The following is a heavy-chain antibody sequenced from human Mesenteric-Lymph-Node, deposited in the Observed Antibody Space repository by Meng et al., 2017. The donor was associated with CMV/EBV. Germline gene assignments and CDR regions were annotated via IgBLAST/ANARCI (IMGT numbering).Heavy chain of an antibody. CDR3: ARDEEYDYVWGSYRPPDY. Sequence: GESLKISCVASGFTFNSYWMSWVRQAPGKGLEWVANIKQDGSEKYYVDSVKGRFTVSRDNAKNSLYLQMNSLRAEDTAVYYCARDEEYDYVWGSYRPPDYWGQGTLVTVSS. D-gene: IGHD3-16*02. CDR1: GFTFNSYW. V-gene: IGHV3-7*01. CDR2: IKQDGSEK. J-gene: IGHJ4*02.